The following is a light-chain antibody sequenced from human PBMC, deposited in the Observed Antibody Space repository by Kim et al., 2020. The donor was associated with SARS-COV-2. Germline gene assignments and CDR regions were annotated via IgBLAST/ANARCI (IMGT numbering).Light chain of an antibody. CDR1: NIGSKN. Sequence: APGKTARITWGGNNIGSKNVHWYQQKPGQAPVVVIYYDSDRPSGIPELFSGSNSGNTATLTISRVEAGDEADYYCQVWDSSSDHWVFGGGTKLTVL. V-gene: IGLV3-21*04. J-gene: IGLJ3*02. CDR3: QVWDSSSDHWV. CDR2: YDS.